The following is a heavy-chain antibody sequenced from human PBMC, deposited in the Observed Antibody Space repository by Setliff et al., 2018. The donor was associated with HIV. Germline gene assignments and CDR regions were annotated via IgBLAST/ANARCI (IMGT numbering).Heavy chain of an antibody. CDR1: GFTFSSFA. D-gene: IGHD3-22*01. Sequence: PGGSLRLSCAASGFTFSSFAMTWVRQAPGKGLEWVAVISYDGSTKYHADSVKGRFTISRDHYKNTLYLQMNSLRADDTAVYYCARGYCDTSGCLRGGDVSWGQGTLVTVSS. CDR3: ARGYCDTSGCLRGGDVS. V-gene: IGHV3-30*04. J-gene: IGHJ5*02. CDR2: ISYDGSTK.